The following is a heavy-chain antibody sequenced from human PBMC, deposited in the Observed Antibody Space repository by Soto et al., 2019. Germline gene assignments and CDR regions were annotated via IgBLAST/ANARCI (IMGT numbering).Heavy chain of an antibody. Sequence: QVQLVESGGGVVQPGRSLRLSCADSGFTFASYAFHWVRQAPGKGLEWVAAMSYDGNNKYYADSVKGRLTISRDISKNTLYAQLNSLIPDDTAMYYCARGFGPSSQLAFDVWGQGTMVSVSS. CDR3: ARGFGPSSQLAFDV. D-gene: IGHD3-10*01. J-gene: IGHJ3*01. V-gene: IGHV3-30-3*01. CDR1: GFTFASYA. CDR2: MSYDGNNK.